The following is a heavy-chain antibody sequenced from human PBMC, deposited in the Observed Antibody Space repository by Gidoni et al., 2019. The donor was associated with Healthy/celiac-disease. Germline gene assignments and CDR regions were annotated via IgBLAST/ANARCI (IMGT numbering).Heavy chain of an antibody. D-gene: IGHD3-22*01. CDR2: IYHSGST. J-gene: IGHJ4*02. V-gene: IGHV4-38-2*02. CDR3: AREPRLYYDSSGYKDY. Sequence: QVQLQESGPGLVKPSETLSLTCAVSGYSLSSGYYWGWIRQPPGKGLEWIGSIYHSGSTYYNPSLKSRVTISVDPSKNQFSLKLSSVTAADTAVYYCAREPRLYYDSSGYKDYWGQGTLVTVSS. CDR1: GYSLSSGYY.